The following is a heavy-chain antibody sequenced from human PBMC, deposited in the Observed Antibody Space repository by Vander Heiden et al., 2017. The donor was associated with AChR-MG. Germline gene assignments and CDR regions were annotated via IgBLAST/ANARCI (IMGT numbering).Heavy chain of an antibody. J-gene: IGHJ5*02. CDR3: ARGTQLRFLEWLLSP. V-gene: IGHV1-2*02. Sequence: QVQLVQSGAEVKKPGASVTVSCTASGYTFTGYYMHWVRQAPGQGLEWMGWINPNSGGTNYAQKFQGRVTMTRDTSISTAYMELSRLRSDDTAVYYCARGTQLRFLEWLLSPWGQGTLVTVSS. CDR2: INPNSGGT. D-gene: IGHD3-3*01. CDR1: GYTFTGYY.